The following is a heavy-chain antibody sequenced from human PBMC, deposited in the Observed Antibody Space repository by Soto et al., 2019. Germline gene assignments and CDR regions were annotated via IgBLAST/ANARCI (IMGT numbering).Heavy chain of an antibody. CDR1: GFIFDDYV. Sequence: GGSLRLSCAASGFIFDDYVMSWVRQAPGKGLECVSSINGNGGSTNYADSVKGRFTISRDNAKNSLFLQMNSLRAEDTALYHCAVAGAGSFDIWGQGTMVTVSS. D-gene: IGHD6-19*01. V-gene: IGHV3-20*01. J-gene: IGHJ3*02. CDR2: INGNGGST. CDR3: AVAGAGSFDI.